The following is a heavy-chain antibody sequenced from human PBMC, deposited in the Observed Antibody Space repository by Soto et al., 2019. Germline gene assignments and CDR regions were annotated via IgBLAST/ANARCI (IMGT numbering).Heavy chain of an antibody. CDR2: INPKNGDT. V-gene: IGHV1-2*02. CDR1: GYFFNDYH. Sequence: QVQVVQSGAEVKKPGASVKVSCKTSGYFFNDYHMHWVRKAPGQGLEWMGWINPKNGDTNYAQKFQDRVTISGDTSISTVYIELSRLTSDDTAVYYCAREAGASNIAAVLLDPWGQGTLVTVSS. D-gene: IGHD3-3*02. J-gene: IGHJ5*02. CDR3: AREAGASNIAAVLLDP.